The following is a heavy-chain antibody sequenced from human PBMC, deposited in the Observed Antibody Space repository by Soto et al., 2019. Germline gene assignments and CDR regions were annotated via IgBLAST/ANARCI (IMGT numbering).Heavy chain of an antibody. CDR2: IYYSGST. V-gene: IGHV4-59*01. J-gene: IGHJ4*02. CDR3: ARGRMQLWYPFDY. CDR1: GGSISSYY. D-gene: IGHD5-18*01. Sequence: QVQLQESGPGLVKPSETLSLTCTVSGGSISSYYWSWIRQPPGKGLEWIGYIYYSGSTNYNPSLKSRVTISVDTSKNQFSLKLSSVTAADTAVYYCARGRMQLWYPFDYWGQGTLVTVSS.